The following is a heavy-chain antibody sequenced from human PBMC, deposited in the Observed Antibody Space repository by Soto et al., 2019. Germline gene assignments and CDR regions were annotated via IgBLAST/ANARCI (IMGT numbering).Heavy chain of an antibody. Sequence: SETLSLTCTVSGGSISSSSYYLGWIRQPPGKGLEWIGSIYYSGSTYYNPSLKSRVTISVDTSKNQFSLKLSSVTAADTAVYYCARHISGGSYWAVKPYDYGMDVWGQGTTVTVSS. J-gene: IGHJ6*02. CDR1: GGSISSSSYY. V-gene: IGHV4-39*01. CDR3: ARHISGGSYWAVKPYDYGMDV. D-gene: IGHD1-26*01. CDR2: IYYSGST.